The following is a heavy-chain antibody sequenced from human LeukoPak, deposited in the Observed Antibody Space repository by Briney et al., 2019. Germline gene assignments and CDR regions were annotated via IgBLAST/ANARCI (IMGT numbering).Heavy chain of an antibody. CDR2: ISYDGSNK. J-gene: IGHJ4*02. V-gene: IGHV3-30-3*01. Sequence: GGSLRLSCAASGFTFSSYAMHWVRQAPGKGLEWVAVISYDGSNKYYADSVKGRFTISRDNSKNTLYLQMNSLRAEDTAVYYCAMARDGYNSPFDYWGQGTLVTVSS. CDR3: AMARDGYNSPFDY. D-gene: IGHD5-12*01. CDR1: GFTFSSYA.